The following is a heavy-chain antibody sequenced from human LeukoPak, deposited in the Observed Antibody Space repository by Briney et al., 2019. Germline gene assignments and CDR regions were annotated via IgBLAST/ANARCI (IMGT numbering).Heavy chain of an antibody. D-gene: IGHD2-15*01. V-gene: IGHV3-23*01. CDR2: ISGSGGST. Sequence: GESLRLSCAASGFTFSSYAMSWVRQAPGKGLEWVSAISGSGGSTYYADSVKGRFTISRDNSKNTLYLQMNSLRAEDTAVYYCAKDRRLGIVVVVATFGMDVWGQGTTVTVSS. J-gene: IGHJ6*02. CDR3: AKDRRLGIVVVVATFGMDV. CDR1: GFTFSSYA.